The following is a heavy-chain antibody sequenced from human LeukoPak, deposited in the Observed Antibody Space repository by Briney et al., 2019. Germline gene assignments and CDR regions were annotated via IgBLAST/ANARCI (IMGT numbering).Heavy chain of an antibody. V-gene: IGHV3-23*01. CDR2: ISASGGST. Sequence: GSLRLSRTASGFTYTNYAMTWVRQAPGKRLEWVSVISASGGSTKHYADSVKGRFTISRDNSKDTLYLLVDSLRVEDTAVYYCAKGVFGYSYGSFDYWGQGTLVTVSS. CDR1: GFTYTNYA. J-gene: IGHJ4*02. CDR3: AKGVFGYSYGSFDY. D-gene: IGHD5-18*01.